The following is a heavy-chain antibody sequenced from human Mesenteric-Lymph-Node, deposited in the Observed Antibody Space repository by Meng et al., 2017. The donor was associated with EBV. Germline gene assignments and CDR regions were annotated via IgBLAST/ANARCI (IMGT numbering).Heavy chain of an antibody. CDR1: GGSFSGYY. D-gene: IGHD3-22*01. Sequence: VQLQRWGAGLLKPSEPLSLSCAGYGGSFSGYYWSWIRQPPGKGLEWIGEINHSGSTNYNPSLKSRVTISVDTSKNQFSLKLSSVTAADTAVYYCARYSASSGYYNDWGQGTLVTVSS. CDR2: INHSGST. V-gene: IGHV4-34*01. CDR3: ARYSASSGYYND. J-gene: IGHJ4*02.